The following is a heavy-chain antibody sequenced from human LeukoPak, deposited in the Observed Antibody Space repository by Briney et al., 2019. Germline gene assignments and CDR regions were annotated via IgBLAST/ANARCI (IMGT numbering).Heavy chain of an antibody. CDR1: GFTFSSYA. V-gene: IGHV3-23*01. D-gene: IGHD2-15*01. Sequence: GGSLRLSCAASGFTFSSYAMSWVRQAPGKGLEWVSAISGSGGSTYYADSVKGRFTISRDNSKNTVFLQMNSLRAEDTAVYYCARGGSRGSFDLWGQGTLVTVSS. CDR3: ARGGSRGSFDL. J-gene: IGHJ5*02. CDR2: ISGSGGST.